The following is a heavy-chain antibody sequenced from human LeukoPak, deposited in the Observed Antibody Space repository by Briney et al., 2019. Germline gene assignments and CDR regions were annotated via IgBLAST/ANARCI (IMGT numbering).Heavy chain of an antibody. V-gene: IGHV1-8*01. CDR1: GYTFTSYD. J-gene: IGHJ4*02. CDR3: ARGQIRYLDWLPTDEFDY. CDR2: MNPNSGNT. D-gene: IGHD3-9*01. Sequence: GASVKVSCKASGYTFTSYDINWVRQATGQGLEWMGWMNPNSGNTGYAQKFQGRVTMTRNTSISTAYMELSSLRSEDTAVYYCARGQIRYLDWLPTDEFDYWGQGTLVTVSS.